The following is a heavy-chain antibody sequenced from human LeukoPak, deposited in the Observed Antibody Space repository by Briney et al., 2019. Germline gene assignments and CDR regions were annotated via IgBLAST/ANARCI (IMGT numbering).Heavy chain of an antibody. Sequence: SETLSLTCTVSGGSISSSSYYWGWIRQPPGKGLEWIGSIYYSGRTYYNPSLKSRVTISVDTSKNQFSLKLSSVTAADTAVYYCATGQYYSGSSYNTFDYRGQATLVTVSS. J-gene: IGHJ4*02. D-gene: IGHD3-10*01. CDR2: IYYSGRT. CDR3: ATGQYYSGSSYNTFDY. V-gene: IGHV4-39*01. CDR1: GGSISSSSYY.